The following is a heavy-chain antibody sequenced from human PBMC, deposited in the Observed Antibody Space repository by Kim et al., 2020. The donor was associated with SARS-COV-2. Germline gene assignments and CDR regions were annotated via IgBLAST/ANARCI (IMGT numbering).Heavy chain of an antibody. CDR2: ISGSGGST. J-gene: IGHJ4*02. CDR3: AKGRTYYDSSGPTDY. V-gene: IGHV3-23*01. Sequence: GGSLRLSCAASGFTFSSYAMSWVRQAPGKGLEWVSAISGSGGSTYYADSVKGRFTISRDNYKNTLYLQMNSLRAEDTAVYYCAKGRTYYDSSGPTDYWGQGTLVTVSS. D-gene: IGHD3-22*01. CDR1: GFTFSSYA.